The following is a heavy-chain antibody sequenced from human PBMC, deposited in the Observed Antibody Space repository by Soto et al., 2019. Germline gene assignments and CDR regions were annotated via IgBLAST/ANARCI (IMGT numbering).Heavy chain of an antibody. Sequence: QVLLVESGGGVAQPGRSLRLSCAASKSIFTGYGMHWVRQTPGKGLEWVAVIRFDGTDEHYADSVKGRFTISRDNSKNMLYLQMISLRVEDTALCYCARDGIGGKAFRGFLDYWGQGTLGTVSS. D-gene: IGHD2-15*01. CDR1: KSIFTGYG. CDR2: IRFDGTDE. J-gene: IGHJ4*02. CDR3: ARDGIGGKAFRGFLDY. V-gene: IGHV3-33*01.